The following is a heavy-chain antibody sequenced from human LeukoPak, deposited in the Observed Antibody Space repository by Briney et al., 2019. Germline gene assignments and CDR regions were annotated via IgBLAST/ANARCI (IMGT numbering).Heavy chain of an antibody. CDR2: ISGNGGST. J-gene: IGHJ5*02. Sequence: PGGSLRLSCAASGFTFSSYAMSWVRQAPGKGLEWVSAISGNGGSTYYADSVKGRFTISRDNSKNTLYLQMNSLRAEDTAVYYCVKTVARGNNWFDPWGQGTQVTVSS. V-gene: IGHV3-23*01. CDR3: VKTVARGNNWFDP. D-gene: IGHD3-10*01. CDR1: GFTFSSYA.